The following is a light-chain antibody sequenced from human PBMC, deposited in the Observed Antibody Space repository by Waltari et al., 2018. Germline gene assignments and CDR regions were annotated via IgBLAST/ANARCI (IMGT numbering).Light chain of an antibody. Sequence: DIQMTQSPSSLSASVGDKVTITCRASQRIRRFLHWYQHTPGKAPKLPIYAASSLQSGVPSRFSGSGSGTDFTLTMSSLKPEDVATYCCHQSFSTPGTFGQGTKLEI. J-gene: IGKJ2*02. CDR3: HQSFSTPGT. CDR2: AAS. V-gene: IGKV1-39*01. CDR1: QRIRRF.